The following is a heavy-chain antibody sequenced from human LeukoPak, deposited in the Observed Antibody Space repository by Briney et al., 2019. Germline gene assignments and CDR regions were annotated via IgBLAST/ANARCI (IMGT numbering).Heavy chain of an antibody. CDR2: INHSGST. V-gene: IGHV4-34*01. J-gene: IGHJ4*02. CDR1: GGSFSFYY. Sequence: PSETLSLTCAVNGGSFSFYYWTWIRQPPGKDLEWIGEINHSGSTNFNPSLKSRVIISVDTSKSQFSLKLSSVTAADTAVYYCARRAQGLDFWDQGALATVSS. CDR3: ARRAQGLDF.